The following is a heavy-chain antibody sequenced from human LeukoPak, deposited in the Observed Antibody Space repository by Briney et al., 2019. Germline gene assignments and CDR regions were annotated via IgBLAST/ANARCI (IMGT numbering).Heavy chain of an antibody. D-gene: IGHD3-3*01. CDR1: GFTFSSYA. V-gene: IGHV3-30-3*01. CDR2: ISYDGSNK. J-gene: IGHJ3*02. CDR3: ARGPYYDFWSGSTGAAFDI. Sequence: PGGSLRPSCAASGFTFSSYAMHWVRQAPGKGLEWVAVISYDGSNKYYADSVKGRFTISRDNSKNTLYLQMNSLRAEDTAVYYCARGPYYDFWSGSTGAAFDIWGQGTMVTVSS.